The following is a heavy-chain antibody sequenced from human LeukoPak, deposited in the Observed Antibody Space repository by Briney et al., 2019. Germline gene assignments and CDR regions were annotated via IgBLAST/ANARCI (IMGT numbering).Heavy chain of an antibody. V-gene: IGHV1-69*08. CDR2: IIPILGRA. CDR3: ARDESHTRILDY. Sequence: SVKVSFKASGGTFSSYTISWVRQAPGQGLEWMGRIIPILGRATYAQKFQGRVTITANKSTRTAYMELSSLRSEDTAVYYCARDESHTRILDYWGQGTLVTVSS. D-gene: IGHD2/OR15-2a*01. J-gene: IGHJ4*02. CDR1: GGTFSSYT.